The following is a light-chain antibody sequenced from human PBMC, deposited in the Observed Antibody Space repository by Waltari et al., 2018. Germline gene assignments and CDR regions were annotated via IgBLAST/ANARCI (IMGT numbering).Light chain of an antibody. V-gene: IGKV3-11*01. J-gene: IGKJ3*01. CDR3: QQRSNWPLFT. Sequence: ELVLTQSPATLSLSPGERATLSCRASQSVSSYLAWYQQKPCQAPRLLIYDASNRATGIPARLSCSGSGTDFTLTISCLEPEDFAVYYCQQRSNWPLFTFGPGTKVDIK. CDR1: QSVSSY. CDR2: DAS.